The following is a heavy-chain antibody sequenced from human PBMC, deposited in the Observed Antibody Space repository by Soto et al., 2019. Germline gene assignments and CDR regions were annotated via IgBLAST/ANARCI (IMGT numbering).Heavy chain of an antibody. CDR3: ACLEGPATLSDYFDF. CDR2: IYYRGNA. V-gene: IGHV4-39*01. J-gene: IGHJ4*02. Sequence: SETLSLTCSVSDDTINSDKYYWGWIRQPPGKGLEWIGSIYYRGNAYDNPSLPTRVTKTLDKSKSKFSLKLNSVTASDSAVYFCACLEGPATLSDYFDFWGPGALVTVSS. CDR1: DDTINSDKYY.